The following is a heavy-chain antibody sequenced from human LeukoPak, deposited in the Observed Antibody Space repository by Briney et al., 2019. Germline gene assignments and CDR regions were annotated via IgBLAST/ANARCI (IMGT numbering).Heavy chain of an antibody. CDR3: ARVVGGVTAAAGRSYYGMDV. V-gene: IGHV3-30-3*01. CDR1: GFTFSNYG. CDR2: ISSDGDNE. D-gene: IGHD6-13*01. J-gene: IGHJ6*02. Sequence: PGGSLRLSCVASGFTFSNYGIHWVRQAPGKGLEWVAVISSDGDNEGYADSVKGRFTISRDHSKNTVYLQINSLRAEDTAVYYCARVVGGVTAAAGRSYYGMDVWGQGTTVTVSS.